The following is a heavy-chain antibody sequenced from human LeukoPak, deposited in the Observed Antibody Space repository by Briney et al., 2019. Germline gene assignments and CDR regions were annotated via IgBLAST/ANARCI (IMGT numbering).Heavy chain of an antibody. V-gene: IGHV3-48*01. D-gene: IGHD2-8*02. J-gene: IGHJ4*02. CDR1: GFIFGDYS. Sequence: GGSLRLSCEASGFIFGDYSMNWVRQAPGKGLEWISYIRGSSSDITYEDSVKRRFPLYRDDAKNSLYLQMGSLRAEDTAVYYCVRDHYWAFDYWGQGILVTVSS. CDR2: IRGSSSDI. CDR3: VRDHYWAFDY.